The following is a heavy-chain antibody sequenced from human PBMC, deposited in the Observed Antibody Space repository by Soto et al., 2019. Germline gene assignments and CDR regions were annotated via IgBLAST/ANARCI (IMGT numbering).Heavy chain of an antibody. CDR2: INWNGGST. D-gene: IGHD4-4*01. CDR1: GFTFDDYG. CDR3: ARGGYLGSNYEDETFAQGFDY. J-gene: IGHJ4*02. V-gene: IGHV3-20*04. Sequence: GGSLRLSCAASGFTFDDYGMSWVRQAPGKGLEWVSGINWNGGSTGYADSVKGRFTISRDNAKNSLYLQMNSLRAEDTALYYCARGGYLGSNYEDETFAQGFDYWGQGTLVTVSS.